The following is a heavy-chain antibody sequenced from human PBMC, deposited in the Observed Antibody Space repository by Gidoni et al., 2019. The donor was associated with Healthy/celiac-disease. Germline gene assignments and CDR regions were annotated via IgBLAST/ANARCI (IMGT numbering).Heavy chain of an antibody. J-gene: IGHJ6*03. D-gene: IGHD2-15*01. V-gene: IGHV5-10-1*01. Sequence: DVQLVQSGDEVKKPGESRRISCKGYGYSFTSHWISWVRQMHGTGLEWMGRIEPSDSYTNYSPSFQGHVTISADKSISTAYLQWSSLKASDTAMYYCARHGGYCSGGSCYPSDYMDVWGKGTTVTVSS. CDR3: ARHGGYCSGGSCYPSDYMDV. CDR1: GYSFTSHW. CDR2: IEPSDSYT.